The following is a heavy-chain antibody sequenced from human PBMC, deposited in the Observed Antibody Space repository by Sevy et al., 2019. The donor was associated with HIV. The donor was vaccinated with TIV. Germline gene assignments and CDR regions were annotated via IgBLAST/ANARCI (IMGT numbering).Heavy chain of an antibody. Sequence: GGSLRLSCVAAGFSFSRHGMHWARQAPGKGLEWVAVISNDGSDKEYEKSVKGRFTVHRDNSKDKVYLQMNSLRLDDTAVYYCANSRGRYEGSSWLYYYYIMDVWGQGTTVTVSS. J-gene: IGHJ6*02. V-gene: IGHV3-30*18. D-gene: IGHD2-2*01. CDR2: ISNDGSDK. CDR1: GFSFSRHG. CDR3: ANSRGRYEGSSWLYYYYIMDV.